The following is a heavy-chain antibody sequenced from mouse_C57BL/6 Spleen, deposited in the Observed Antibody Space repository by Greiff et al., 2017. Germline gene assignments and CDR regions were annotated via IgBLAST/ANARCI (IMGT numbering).Heavy chain of an antibody. V-gene: IGHV1-81*01. CDR1: GYTFTSYG. J-gene: IGHJ3*01. Sequence: VQLQQSGAELARPGASVKLSCKASGYTFTSYGISWVKQRTGQGLEWIGEIYPRSGNTYYNEKFKGKATLTADKSSSTAYMELRSLTSEDSAVYFCARLPAYWGQGTLVTVSA. CDR2: IYPRSGNT. CDR3: ARLPAY.